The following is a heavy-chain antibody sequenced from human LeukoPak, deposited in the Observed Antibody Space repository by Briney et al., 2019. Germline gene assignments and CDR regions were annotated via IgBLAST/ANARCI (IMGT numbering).Heavy chain of an antibody. D-gene: IGHD2-2*01. Sequence: GSLRLSCEASAFTFSKYSMTWVRQGPGRRLEWVATIKEDGSAQDYVDSVKGRFTISRDNAKKLVSLQMNSLRAEDTAVYYCATTSSLPDYFHYWGQGILVTVSS. J-gene: IGHJ4*02. CDR3: ATTSSLPDYFHY. V-gene: IGHV3-7*01. CDR1: AFTFSKYS. CDR2: IKEDGSAQ.